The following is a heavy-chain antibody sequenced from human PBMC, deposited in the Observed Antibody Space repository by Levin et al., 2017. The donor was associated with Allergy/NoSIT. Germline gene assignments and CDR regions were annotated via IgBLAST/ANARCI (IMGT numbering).Heavy chain of an antibody. Sequence: GESLKISCAASGFTFSSYWMHWVRQAPGKGLVWVSRINSDGSSTSYADSVKGRFTISRDNAKNTLYLQMNSLRAEDTAVYYCARSLEWLVHAFDIWGQGTMVTVSS. CDR2: INSDGSST. D-gene: IGHD3-3*01. CDR3: ARSLEWLVHAFDI. V-gene: IGHV3-74*01. J-gene: IGHJ3*02. CDR1: GFTFSSYW.